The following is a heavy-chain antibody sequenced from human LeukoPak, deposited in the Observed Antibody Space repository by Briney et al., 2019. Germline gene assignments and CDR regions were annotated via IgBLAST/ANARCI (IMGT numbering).Heavy chain of an antibody. D-gene: IGHD3-10*01. CDR3: ARERGRVRGTNSNWFDP. CDR1: DFSISTGFY. Sequence: SETLSLTCTVSDFSISTGFYWAWIRQSPGKGLEWVGNIYYSGSTNYNPSLKSRVTISVDTSKNQFSLKLSSVTAADTAVYYCARERGRVRGTNSNWFDPWGQGTLVTVSS. J-gene: IGHJ5*02. CDR2: IYYSGST. V-gene: IGHV4-38-2*02.